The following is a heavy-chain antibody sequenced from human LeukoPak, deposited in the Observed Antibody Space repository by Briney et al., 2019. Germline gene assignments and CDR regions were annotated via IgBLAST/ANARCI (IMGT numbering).Heavy chain of an antibody. Sequence: PGRSLRLSCAASGFTFSSYAMHWVRQAPGKGLEWVAVISYDGSNKYYADSVKGRFTISRDKSKNTLYLQMNSLRAEDTAVYYCAREWELGDAFDIWGQGTMVTVSS. J-gene: IGHJ3*02. V-gene: IGHV3-30-3*01. CDR3: AREWELGDAFDI. CDR1: GFTFSSYA. CDR2: ISYDGSNK. D-gene: IGHD1-26*01.